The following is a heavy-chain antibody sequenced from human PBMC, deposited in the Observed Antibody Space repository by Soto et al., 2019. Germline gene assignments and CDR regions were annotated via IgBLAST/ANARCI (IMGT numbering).Heavy chain of an antibody. V-gene: IGHV4-61*01. D-gene: IGHD5-18*01. CDR2: IYYSGST. CDR1: GVSVRSGNYY. J-gene: IGHJ5*02. CDR3: ARIPVDTAMINWFDP. Sequence: QVQLQESGPGLVKPSETLSLTCTVSGVSVRSGNYYWSWIRQPPGNGLEWLGDIYYSGSTNYSPSLKSPVTLSVDMSKNQFYLKLTSVTAADTAVYHCARIPVDTAMINWFDPWGQGTLVTVSS.